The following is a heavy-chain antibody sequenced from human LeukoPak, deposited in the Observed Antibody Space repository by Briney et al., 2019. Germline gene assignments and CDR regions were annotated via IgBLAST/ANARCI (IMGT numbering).Heavy chain of an antibody. D-gene: IGHD3-22*01. CDR2: IHYDGRNQ. J-gene: IGHJ4*02. CDR3: AKAAYDSSGSWYYFDY. Sequence: GGSLRLSCAASGFTFRGYGMHGVRQAPGKGLEWVTFIHYDGRNQYYADSVKGRFTISRDNSKNTLYIQMNSLRAEDTAVYYCAKAAYDSSGSWYYFDYGGQGTLVTVSA. V-gene: IGHV3-30*02. CDR1: GFTFRGYG.